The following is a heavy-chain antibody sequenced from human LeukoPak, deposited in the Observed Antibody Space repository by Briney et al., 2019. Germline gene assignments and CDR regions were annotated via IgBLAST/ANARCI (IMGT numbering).Heavy chain of an antibody. D-gene: IGHD2-15*01. J-gene: IGHJ6*02. CDR1: GYTFTGYY. V-gene: IGHV1-2*02. Sequence: ASVKVSCKASGYTFTGYYMHWVRQAPGQGLEWMGWINPNSGGTNYAQKFQGRVTMTRDTSISTAYMELSRLRSDDTAVYYCAGGGVVVVAARDLDGMDVWGQGTTVTVSS. CDR3: AGGGVVVVAARDLDGMDV. CDR2: INPNSGGT.